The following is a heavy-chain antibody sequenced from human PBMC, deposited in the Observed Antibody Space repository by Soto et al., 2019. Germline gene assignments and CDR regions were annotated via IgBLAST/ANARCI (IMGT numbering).Heavy chain of an antibody. CDR3: ARLGYYDSSGYPPTDYGMDV. D-gene: IGHD3-22*01. CDR1: GYSFTSYW. V-gene: IGHV5-51*01. J-gene: IGHJ6*02. Sequence: GESLKISCKGSGYSFTSYWIGWVRQMPGKGLEWMGIIYPGDSDTRYSPSFQGQVTISADKSISTAYLQWSSLKASDTAMYYCARLGYYDSSGYPPTDYGMDVWGQGTTVTVSS. CDR2: IYPGDSDT.